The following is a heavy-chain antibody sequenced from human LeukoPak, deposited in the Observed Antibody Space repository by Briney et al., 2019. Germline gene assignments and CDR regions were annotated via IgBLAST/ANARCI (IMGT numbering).Heavy chain of an antibody. CDR3: ARGPSLWFGELAPVWFDP. CDR2: MNPNSGNT. Sequence: ASVKVSCKASGYTFTSYDINWVRQATGQGLEWMGWMNPNSGNTGYAQKFQGRVTMTRNTSISTAYMELSSLRSEDTAVYYCARGPSLWFGELAPVWFDPWGQGTLVTVSS. CDR1: GYTFTSYD. J-gene: IGHJ5*02. V-gene: IGHV1-8*01. D-gene: IGHD3-10*01.